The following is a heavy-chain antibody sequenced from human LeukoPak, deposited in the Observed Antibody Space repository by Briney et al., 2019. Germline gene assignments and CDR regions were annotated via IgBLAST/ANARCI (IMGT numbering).Heavy chain of an antibody. CDR2: IYYSGST. J-gene: IGHJ4*02. D-gene: IGHD6-13*01. Sequence: SETLSLTCTASGGSISSSSHYWGWIRQPPGKGLEWIGSIYYSGSTYYNPSLKSRVTMSVDTSKNQFSLKLSSVTAADTAVYYCARHAGGISATGTRPFDYWGQGTLVTVSS. V-gene: IGHV4-39*01. CDR1: GGSISSSSHY. CDR3: ARHAGGISATGTRPFDY.